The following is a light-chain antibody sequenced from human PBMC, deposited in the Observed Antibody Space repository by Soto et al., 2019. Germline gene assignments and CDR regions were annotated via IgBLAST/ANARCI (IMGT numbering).Light chain of an antibody. Sequence: DIHMTQSPYTLSASVGDRFTITCLASQSINNLLAWYEQKAGQSPKFLIYDVSTLESGVPSRFRGSGSGTEFTLTISSLQPEDFETYYCQQYDSYPLTFGGGTKVDIK. J-gene: IGKJ4*01. CDR1: QSINNL. V-gene: IGKV1-5*01. CDR3: QQYDSYPLT. CDR2: DVS.